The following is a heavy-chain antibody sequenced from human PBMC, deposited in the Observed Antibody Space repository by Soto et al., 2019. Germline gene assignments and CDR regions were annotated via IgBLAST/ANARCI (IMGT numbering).Heavy chain of an antibody. J-gene: IGHJ6*02. CDR3: ARDRLRFLEWLLPRVGYHYYGMDV. CDR2: VIPIFGTA. Sequence: GASVKVSCKASGSTFSRYAIGWVRQAPGQGLEWMGGVIPIFGTANYAQKFQGRVTITADESTSTAYMELSSLRSEDTAVYYCARDRLRFLEWLLPRVGYHYYGMDVWGQGTTVTVS. V-gene: IGHV1-69*13. CDR1: GSTFSRYA. D-gene: IGHD3-3*01.